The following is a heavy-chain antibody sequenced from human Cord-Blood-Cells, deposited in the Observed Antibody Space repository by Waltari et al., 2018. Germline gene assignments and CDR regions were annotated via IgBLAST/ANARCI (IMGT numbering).Heavy chain of an antibody. J-gene: IGHJ4*02. CDR1: GYTFTGYY. D-gene: IGHD1-26*01. V-gene: IGHV1-2*02. CDR2: ISPNSGGT. CDR3: AGSNPYSGSYYFVY. Sequence: QVQLVQSGAEVTKPGASVKVSCQASGYTFTGYYMHWVRQAPGQGLEWMGWISPNSGGTNYAQKFQGKVTMTRDTSISRGDMGLGRRGSDDTDVYYCAGSNPYSGSYYFVYWAQGPLVTVSS.